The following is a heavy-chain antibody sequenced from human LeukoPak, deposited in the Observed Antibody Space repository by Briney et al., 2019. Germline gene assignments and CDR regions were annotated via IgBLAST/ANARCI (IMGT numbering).Heavy chain of an antibody. V-gene: IGHV4-34*01. J-gene: IGHJ6*02. Sequence: DPSETLSLTCAVYGGSFSGYYWSWIRQPPGKGLEWIGEINHSGSTNYNPSLKSRVTISVDTSKNQFSLKLSSVTAADTAVYYCARDRVDSSGYYYYYGIDVWGQGTTVTVSS. CDR2: INHSGST. D-gene: IGHD3-22*01. CDR3: ARDRVDSSGYYYYYGIDV. CDR1: GGSFSGYY.